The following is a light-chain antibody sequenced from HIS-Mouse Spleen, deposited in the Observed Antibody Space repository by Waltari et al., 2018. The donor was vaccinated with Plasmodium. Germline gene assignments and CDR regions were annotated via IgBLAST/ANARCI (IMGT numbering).Light chain of an antibody. CDR3: QSADSSGTPNWV. CDR2: KDS. J-gene: IGLJ3*02. V-gene: IGLV3-25*03. CDR1: ALPKQY. Sequence: SYELTQPPSVSVSPGQTARITCSGDALPKQYAYWYQQKQGQAPVLVIYKDSERPSGIPGRLSGSSSGTTVTLTISGVQAEDEADYYCQSADSSGTPNWVFGGGTKLTVL.